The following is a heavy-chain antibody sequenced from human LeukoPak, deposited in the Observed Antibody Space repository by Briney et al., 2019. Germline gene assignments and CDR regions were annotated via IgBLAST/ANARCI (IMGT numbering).Heavy chain of an antibody. CDR2: ISGSGGST. D-gene: IGHD3-3*01. CDR3: ARVEITIFGVAHYYYYMDV. Sequence: PGGSLRLSCAASGFTFSSYAMSWVRQAPGKGLEWVSAISGSGGSTYYADSVKGRFTISRDNAKNSLYLQMNSLRAEDTAVYYCARVEITIFGVAHYYYYMDVWGKGTTVTVSS. V-gene: IGHV3-23*01. CDR1: GFTFSSYA. J-gene: IGHJ6*03.